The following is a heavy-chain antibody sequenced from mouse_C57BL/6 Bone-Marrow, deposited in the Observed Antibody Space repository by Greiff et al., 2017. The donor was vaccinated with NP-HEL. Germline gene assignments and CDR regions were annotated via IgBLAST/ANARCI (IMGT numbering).Heavy chain of an antibody. Sequence: EVKLVESGGGLVQPGGSLKLSCAASGIDFSRYWMSWVRRAPGKGLEWIGEINPDSSTINYAPSLKDKFIISRDNAKNTLYLQMSKVRSEDTALCYCARPYDYSAWFAYWGQGTLVTVSA. CDR1: GIDFSRYW. CDR2: INPDSSTI. V-gene: IGHV4-1*01. D-gene: IGHD2-4*01. J-gene: IGHJ3*01. CDR3: ARPYDYSAWFAY.